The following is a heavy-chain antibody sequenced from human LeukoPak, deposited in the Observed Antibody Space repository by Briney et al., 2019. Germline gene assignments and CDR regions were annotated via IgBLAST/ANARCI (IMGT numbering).Heavy chain of an antibody. V-gene: IGHV3-30*18. J-gene: IGHJ4*02. CDR2: ISYDGSNK. Sequence: GGSLRLSCTVSGFTVSSNSMSWVRQAPGKGLEWVAVISYDGSNKYYADSVKGRFTISRDNSKNTLYLQMNSLRAEDTAVYYCAKTGGDYDYVWGSYPEFDYWGQGTLVTVSS. CDR1: GFTVSSNS. CDR3: AKTGGDYDYVWGSYPEFDY. D-gene: IGHD3-16*02.